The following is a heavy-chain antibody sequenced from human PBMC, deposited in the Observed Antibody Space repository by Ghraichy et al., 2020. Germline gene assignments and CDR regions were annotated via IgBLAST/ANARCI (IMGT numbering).Heavy chain of an antibody. Sequence: SETLSLSCTVSGVSIRSYYWSWIRQPPGKGLEWIGYIYSSGTNNYNPSLKSRVTMSVATSKNQFSLKLNSVTAADTAVYYCARHVARGAHDAFDIWGQGTMVTVSA. CDR3: ARHVARGAHDAFDI. V-gene: IGHV4-59*08. CDR1: GVSIRSYY. CDR2: IYSSGTN. J-gene: IGHJ3*02. D-gene: IGHD5-12*01.